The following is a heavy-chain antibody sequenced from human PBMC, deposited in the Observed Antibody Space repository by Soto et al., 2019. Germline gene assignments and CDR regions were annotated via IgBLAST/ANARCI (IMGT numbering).Heavy chain of an antibody. Sequence: VQLVESGGGLIQPGGSLRLSCAASGFTVSSHHMTWVRQAPGRGPEWVSTIYPAGNTFYADSVKGRFTNSRDTSKNMLSLQMNILRADDTAGYYCARGLDTAKSGYWGQGTMVTVSS. CDR1: GFTVSSHH. V-gene: IGHV3-53*01. CDR3: ARGLDTAKSGY. CDR2: IYPAGNT. D-gene: IGHD5-18*01. J-gene: IGHJ4*02.